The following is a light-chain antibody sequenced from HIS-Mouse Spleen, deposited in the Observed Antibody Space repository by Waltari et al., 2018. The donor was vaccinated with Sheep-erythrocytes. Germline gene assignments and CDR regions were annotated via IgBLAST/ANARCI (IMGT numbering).Light chain of an antibody. CDR3: QAWDSSTAWNVV. J-gene: IGLJ2*01. Sequence: SYELTQPPSVSVSPGQTASITCSGDKLGDKYACWYQQKPGQSPVLVIYQVSKRPSGIPERIAGSNSGNTATLTISGTQAMDEADYYCQAWDSSTAWNVVFGGGTKLTVL. CDR2: QVS. V-gene: IGLV3-1*01. CDR1: KLGDKY.